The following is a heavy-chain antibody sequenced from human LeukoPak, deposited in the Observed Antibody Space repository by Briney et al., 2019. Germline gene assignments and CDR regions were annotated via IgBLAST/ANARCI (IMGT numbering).Heavy chain of an antibody. CDR3: ARVRRRGATNWFDP. V-gene: IGHV1-2*02. CDR1: GYTFTGYY. CDR2: INPNSGGT. Sequence: ASVKVSCKASGYTFTGYYMHWVRQAPGQGLEWMGWINPNSGGTNYAQKFQGRVTMTRDTSISTAYMELSRLRSDDTAVYYCARVRRRGATNWFDPWGQGTLVTVSS. D-gene: IGHD1-26*01. J-gene: IGHJ5*02.